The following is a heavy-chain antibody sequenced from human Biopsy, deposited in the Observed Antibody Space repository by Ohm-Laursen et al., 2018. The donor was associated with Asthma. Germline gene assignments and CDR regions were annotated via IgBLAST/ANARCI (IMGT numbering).Heavy chain of an antibody. CDR2: IIPMYGVP. J-gene: IGHJ3*02. D-gene: IGHD3-22*01. Sequence: GASVKVSCKASGGTFRTYAFNWVRQAPGQGLEWMGGIIPMYGVPKVAQKFQGRVTITADESTSTAYMEMSSLRSEDTAVYYCARDARYDNSAYIGDAFDIWGQGTVVTVSS. V-gene: IGHV1-69*13. CDR3: ARDARYDNSAYIGDAFDI. CDR1: GGTFRTYA.